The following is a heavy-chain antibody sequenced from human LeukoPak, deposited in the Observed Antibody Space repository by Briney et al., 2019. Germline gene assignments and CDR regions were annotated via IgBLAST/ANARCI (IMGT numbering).Heavy chain of an antibody. CDR3: ARDRLDYGGSYYYYYGMDV. V-gene: IGHV3-23*01. CDR1: AFTFSNYA. J-gene: IGHJ6*02. CDR2: ISGSGGST. D-gene: IGHD4-23*01. Sequence: GGSLRLSCAASAFTFSNYAMNWVRQAPGKGLEWVSTISGSGGSTFYADSVKGRFTISRDNSKDTVYLQMNSLRAEDTALYYCARDRLDYGGSYYYYYGMDVWGQGTTVTVSS.